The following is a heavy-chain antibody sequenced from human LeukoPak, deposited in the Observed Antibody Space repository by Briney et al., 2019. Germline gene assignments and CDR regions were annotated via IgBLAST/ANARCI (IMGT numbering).Heavy chain of an antibody. D-gene: IGHD3-3*01. CDR1: GYTFTSYA. CDR3: ARGGSITIFGVVISLHAFDI. Sequence: ASVKVSCKASGYTFTSYAMHWVRQAPGQRLEWMGWINAGNGNTKYSQKFQGRVTITRDTSASTAYMELRSLRSEDTAVYYCARGGSITIFGVVISLHAFDIWGQGTMVTVSS. CDR2: INAGNGNT. J-gene: IGHJ3*02. V-gene: IGHV1-3*01.